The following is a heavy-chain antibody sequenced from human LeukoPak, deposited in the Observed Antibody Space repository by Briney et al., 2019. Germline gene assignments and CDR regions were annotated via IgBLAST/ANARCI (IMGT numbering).Heavy chain of an antibody. Sequence: GGSLRLSCPASGFIFSTYGMSWVRQAPGKGLEWVISISGSGSTTFYADSVKGRFTISRDNSKNMLYLQMTSLRAEDTAVYYCAKGTSTYSSGSFDYWGRGTLVTVSS. CDR1: GFIFSTYG. D-gene: IGHD6-19*01. J-gene: IGHJ4*02. CDR2: ISGSGSTT. V-gene: IGHV3-23*01. CDR3: AKGTSTYSSGSFDY.